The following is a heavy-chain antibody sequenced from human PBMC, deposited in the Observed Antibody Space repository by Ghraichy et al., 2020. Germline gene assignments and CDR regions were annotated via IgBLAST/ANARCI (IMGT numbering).Heavy chain of an antibody. CDR3: AHGGAEWGWADYYYGMDV. CDR1: GFSLSTSGVG. D-gene: IGHD7-27*01. V-gene: IGHV2-5*01. Sequence: SGPTLVKPTQTLTLTCTFSGFSLSTSGVGVGWIRQPPGKALEWLALIYWNDDKRYSPSLKSRLTITKDTSKNQVVLTMTNMDPVDTATYYCAHGGAEWGWADYYYGMDVWGQGTTVTVSS. CDR2: IYWNDDK. J-gene: IGHJ6*02.